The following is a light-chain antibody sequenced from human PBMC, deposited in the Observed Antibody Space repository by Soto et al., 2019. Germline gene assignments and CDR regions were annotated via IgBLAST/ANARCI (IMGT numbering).Light chain of an antibody. CDR2: GAS. CDR1: QSVRSSY. Sequence: EIVLTQSPGTLSLSPGERATLSCRASQSVRSSYLAWYQQKPGQAPRLLIYGASSRATGIPDRFSGSGSGTDFTLTISRLEPEDFAEYYCQQYGSPVTFGQGTKLEIK. J-gene: IGKJ2*01. V-gene: IGKV3-20*01. CDR3: QQYGSPVT.